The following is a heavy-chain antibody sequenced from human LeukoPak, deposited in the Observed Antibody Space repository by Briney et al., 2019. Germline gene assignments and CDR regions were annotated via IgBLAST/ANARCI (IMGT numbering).Heavy chain of an antibody. Sequence: PGRSLRLSCAASGFTFSSYAMHWVRQAPGKGLEWVAVISYDGSNKYYADSVKGRFTISRDNSKNTLYLQMNSLRAVDTAVYYCARDQSGSYLYYFDYWGQGTLVTVSS. CDR3: ARDQSGSYLYYFDY. D-gene: IGHD1-26*01. CDR1: GFTFSSYA. V-gene: IGHV3-30-3*01. J-gene: IGHJ4*02. CDR2: ISYDGSNK.